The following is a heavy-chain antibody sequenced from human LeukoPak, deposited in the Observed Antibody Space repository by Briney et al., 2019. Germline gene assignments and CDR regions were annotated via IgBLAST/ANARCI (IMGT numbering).Heavy chain of an antibody. CDR3: ARERAWYSSSYDFSGAWFFR. D-gene: IGHD6-13*01. V-gene: IGHV1-2*02. CDR2: INPNSGGT. Sequence: ASVKVSCKASGYTFTGYYMHWVRQAPGQGLEWMGWINPNSGGTNYAQKFQGRVTMTRDTSISTAYMELSRLRSDDTAVYYCARERAWYSSSYDFSGAWFFRWGQGTLVTVSS. CDR1: GYTFTGYY. J-gene: IGHJ4*02.